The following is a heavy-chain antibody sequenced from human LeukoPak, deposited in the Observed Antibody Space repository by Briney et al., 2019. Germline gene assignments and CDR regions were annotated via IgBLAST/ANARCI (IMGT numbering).Heavy chain of an antibody. D-gene: IGHD6-19*01. V-gene: IGHV3-48*01. Sequence: GGSLRLSCAASGFIFSEYSLIWVRQAPGAGLEWVSYINTNGRTIYYADSVKGRFTMSRDNDKNSMYLQMNSLRAEDTAVYYCARLGPASSGWPESFDYWGQGTLVTVSS. J-gene: IGHJ4*02. CDR3: ARLGPASSGWPESFDY. CDR1: GFIFSEYS. CDR2: INTNGRTI.